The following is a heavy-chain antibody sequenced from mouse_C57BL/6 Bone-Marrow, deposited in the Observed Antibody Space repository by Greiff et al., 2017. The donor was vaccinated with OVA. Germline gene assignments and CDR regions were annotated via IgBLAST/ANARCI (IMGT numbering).Heavy chain of an antibody. CDR3: ARGGTAQVEAWCAD. CDR2: INPNYGTT. V-gene: IGHV1-39*01. CDR1: GYSFTDYN. J-gene: IGHJ3*01. D-gene: IGHD3-2*02. Sequence: VQLQQSGPELVKPGASVKISCKASGYSFTDYNMNWVKQRNGKSLEWIGVINPNYGTTSYNQKFKGKATLTVDQSSSTAYMQLNSLTSEDSAVDYCARGGTAQVEAWCADWGQGTLVTVSA.